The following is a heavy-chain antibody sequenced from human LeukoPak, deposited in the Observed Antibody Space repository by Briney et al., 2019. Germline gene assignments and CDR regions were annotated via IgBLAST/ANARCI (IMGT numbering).Heavy chain of an antibody. V-gene: IGHV1-2*02. D-gene: IGHD4-23*01. Sequence: ASVKVPCKASGYTFIVYYIHWVRQAPGQGLEWLGWIDPRTGDTNYAQNFQGRVTMTRDTSVSTAYMELSSLTSDDTAVYYCARDWELRWSQGAFDYWGQGSLVTVSS. J-gene: IGHJ4*02. CDR3: ARDWELRWSQGAFDY. CDR1: GYTFIVYY. CDR2: IDPRTGDT.